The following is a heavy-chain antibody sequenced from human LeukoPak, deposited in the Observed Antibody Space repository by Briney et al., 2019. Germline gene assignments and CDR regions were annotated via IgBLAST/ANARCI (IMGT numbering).Heavy chain of an antibody. D-gene: IGHD2-2*01. J-gene: IGHJ4*02. CDR1: GGSISSGGYY. CDR3: ARKSRSTRRIDY. CDR2: IYYSGST. Sequence: PSETLSLTCTVSGGSISSGGYYWSWIRQHPGKGLEWIGYIYYSGSTYYNPSPKSRVTISVDTSKNQFSLKLSSVTAADTAVYYCARKSRSTRRIDYWGQGTLVTVSS. V-gene: IGHV4-31*03.